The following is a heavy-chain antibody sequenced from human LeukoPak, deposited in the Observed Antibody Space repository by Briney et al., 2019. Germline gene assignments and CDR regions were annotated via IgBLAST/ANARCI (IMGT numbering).Heavy chain of an antibody. V-gene: IGHV1-3*01. J-gene: IGHJ4*02. D-gene: IGHD3-22*01. Sequence: ASVKVSCKASGYTFTSYAMHWVRQAPGQRLEWMGWINAGNGNTKYSQKFQGGVTITRDTSASTAYMELSSLRSEDTAVYYCAREYYYDSSGYLRSYGYWGQGTLVTVSS. CDR3: AREYYYDSSGYLRSYGY. CDR2: INAGNGNT. CDR1: GYTFTSYA.